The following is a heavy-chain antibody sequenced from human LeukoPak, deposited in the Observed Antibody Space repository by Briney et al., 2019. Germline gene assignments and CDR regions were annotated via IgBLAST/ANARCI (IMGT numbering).Heavy chain of an antibody. Sequence: ASVKVSCKASGYTFTSYGISWVRQAPGQGLEWMGWISAYNGNTNYAQKLQGRVTMTTDTSTSTAYMELRSLRPDDTAVYYCARATGLLWFGELLDPVDYWGQGTLVTVSS. CDR1: GYTFTSYG. D-gene: IGHD3-10*01. V-gene: IGHV1-18*01. CDR3: ARATGLLWFGELLDPVDY. J-gene: IGHJ4*02. CDR2: ISAYNGNT.